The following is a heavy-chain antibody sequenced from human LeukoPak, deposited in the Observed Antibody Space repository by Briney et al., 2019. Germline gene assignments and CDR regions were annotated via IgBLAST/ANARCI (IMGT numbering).Heavy chain of an antibody. CDR3: ARDRDVTYYYYGMDV. CDR1: GFTFSSYG. J-gene: IGHJ6*02. CDR2: IWYDGSNK. Sequence: GGSLRLSCAASGFTFSSYGMHWVRQAPGKRLEWVAVIWYDGSNKYYADSVKGRFTISRDNSKNTLYLQMNSLRAEDTAVYYCARDRDVTYYYYGMDVWGQGTTVTVSS. D-gene: IGHD3-10*01. V-gene: IGHV3-33*01.